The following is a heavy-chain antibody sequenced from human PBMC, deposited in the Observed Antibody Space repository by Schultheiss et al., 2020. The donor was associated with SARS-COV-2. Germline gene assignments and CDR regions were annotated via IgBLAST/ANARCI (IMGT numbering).Heavy chain of an antibody. Sequence: ASVKVSCKASGYAFIGFYIHWLRQAPGQGLQWMGWINPSSGDTNEAQMFQGRVTMTRDTSISTAYMELSRLRSDDTAVYYCARGYYDILTGYYYFDYWGQGTLVTVSS. CDR2: INPSSGDT. J-gene: IGHJ4*02. V-gene: IGHV1-2*02. CDR1: GYAFIGFY. D-gene: IGHD3-9*01. CDR3: ARGYYDILTGYYYFDY.